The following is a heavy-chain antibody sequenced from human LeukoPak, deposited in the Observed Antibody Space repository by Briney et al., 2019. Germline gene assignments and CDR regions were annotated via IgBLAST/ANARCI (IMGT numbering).Heavy chain of an antibody. V-gene: IGHV3-66*01. CDR3: ARDRVNWNDVGGLFDY. Sequence: PGGSLRLSCAASGFTFSDYYMSWVRQAPGKGLEWVSIINSGGSTDYADSVEGRFTISRDDSKSTLYLQLNSLRAEDTAVYYCARDRVNWNDVGGLFDYWGQGTLVTVSS. J-gene: IGHJ4*02. CDR1: GFTFSDYY. D-gene: IGHD1-1*01. CDR2: INSGGST.